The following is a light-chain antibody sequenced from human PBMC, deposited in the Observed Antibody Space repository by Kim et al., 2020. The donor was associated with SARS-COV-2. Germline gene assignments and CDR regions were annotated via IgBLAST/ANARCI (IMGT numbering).Light chain of an antibody. J-gene: IGKJ2*01. Sequence: EIVLTQSPGTLSLSPGERATLSCRASQSVSSSYLAWYQQKPGQAPRLLIYGASSRATGIPDRFSGSGSGTDFTLTISRLEPEDFAVYYCQQYCSSPPNTFGQGTRLEI. CDR3: QQYCSSPPNT. CDR2: GAS. V-gene: IGKV3-20*01. CDR1: QSVSSSY.